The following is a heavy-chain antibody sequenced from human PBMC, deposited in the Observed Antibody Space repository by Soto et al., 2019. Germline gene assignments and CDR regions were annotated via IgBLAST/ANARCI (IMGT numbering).Heavy chain of an antibody. J-gene: IGHJ6*02. CDR2: IIPIFGTA. Sequence: SVKVSCEASGGTVSSYAISWVRQAPGQGLEWMGGIIPIFGTANYAQKFQGRVTITADKSTSTAYMELSSLRSEDTAVYYCARKYSSSSYGMDVWGQGTTVTVSS. V-gene: IGHV1-69*06. CDR3: ARKYSSSSYGMDV. CDR1: GGTVSSYA. D-gene: IGHD6-6*01.